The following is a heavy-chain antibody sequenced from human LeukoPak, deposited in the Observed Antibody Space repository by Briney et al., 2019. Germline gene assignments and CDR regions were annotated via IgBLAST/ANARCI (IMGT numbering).Heavy chain of an antibody. CDR3: ARYSSSSRRGYYYYMDV. Sequence: GGSLRLSCAASGFTFSSYWMSWVRQAPGKGLEWVANIKQDGSEKYYVDSVKGRFTISSDNAKNSLYLQMNSLRAEDTAVYCCARYSSSSRRGYYYYMDVWGKGTTVTVSS. CDR1: GFTFSSYW. CDR2: IKQDGSEK. V-gene: IGHV3-7*01. D-gene: IGHD6-6*01. J-gene: IGHJ6*03.